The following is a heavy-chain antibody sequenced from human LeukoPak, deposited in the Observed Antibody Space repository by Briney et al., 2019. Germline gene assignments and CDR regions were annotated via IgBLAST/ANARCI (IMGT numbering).Heavy chain of an antibody. Sequence: SETLSLTCTVSGGSISSYYWSWIRQPAGKGLEWIGRIYTSGSTNYNPSLKSRVTMSVDTSMNQFSLKLSSVTAADTAAYYCASGGSWNDPFDYWGQGTLVTVSS. CDR3: ASGGSWNDPFDY. V-gene: IGHV4-4*07. CDR2: IYTSGST. J-gene: IGHJ4*02. D-gene: IGHD1-1*01. CDR1: GGSISSYY.